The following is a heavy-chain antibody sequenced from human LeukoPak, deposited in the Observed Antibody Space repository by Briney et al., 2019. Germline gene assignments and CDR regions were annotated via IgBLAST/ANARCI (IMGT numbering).Heavy chain of an antibody. CDR1: GGSFSGYY. CDR3: ETSSSATIDYFYDYIDV. CDR2: INHSGNT. J-gene: IGHJ6*03. V-gene: IGHV4-34*01. Sequence: SETLSLTCSVNGGSFSGYYWSWIRQPPGKGLEWIGEINHSGNTNYNPSLKSRVTVSGDTSKNQFSLKLSSVTAADTAVYYCETSSSATIDYFYDYIDVWGKGTTVTVSS. D-gene: IGHD2-15*01.